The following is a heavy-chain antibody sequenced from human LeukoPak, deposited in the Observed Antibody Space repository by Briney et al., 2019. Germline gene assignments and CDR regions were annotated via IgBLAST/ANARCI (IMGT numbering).Heavy chain of an antibody. D-gene: IGHD3-10*01. J-gene: IGHJ4*02. CDR2: ISGSGADT. Sequence: GGSLRLSCAASGFTFSSYAMTWVRQAPGKGLECVSAISGSGADTCYADSVKGRFTISRDNSKITVYLQMNSLRAEDTAVYYCAKPHYSGSGSYSREDYWGQGTLVTVSS. CDR1: GFTFSSYA. V-gene: IGHV3-23*01. CDR3: AKPHYSGSGSYSREDY.